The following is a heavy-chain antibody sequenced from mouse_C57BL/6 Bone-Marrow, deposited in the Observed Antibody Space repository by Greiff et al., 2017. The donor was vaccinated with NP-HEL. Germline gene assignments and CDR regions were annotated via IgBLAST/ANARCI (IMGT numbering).Heavy chain of an antibody. D-gene: IGHD4-1*01. V-gene: IGHV5-6*01. J-gene: IGHJ2*01. CDR1: GFTFSSYG. CDR2: ISSGGSYT. Sequence: EVQLQESGGDLVKPGGSLKLSCAASGFTFSSYGMSWVRQTPDKRLEWVATISSGGSYTYYPDSVKGRFTISRDNAKNTLYLQMSSLKSEDTAMYYCARRKANWDNFDYWGQGTTLTVSS. CDR3: ARRKANWDNFDY.